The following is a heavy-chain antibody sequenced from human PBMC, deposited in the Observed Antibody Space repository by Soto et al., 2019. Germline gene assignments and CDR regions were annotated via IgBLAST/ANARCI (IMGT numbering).Heavy chain of an antibody. J-gene: IGHJ5*02. CDR3: ARGKPILGFDP. CDR2: INHSGST. CDR1: GGSFSGYY. Sequence: NPSETLSLTCAVYGGSFSGYYWSWIRQPPGKGLEWIGEINHSGSTNYNPSLKSRVTISVDTSKNQFSLKLSSVTAADTAVYYCARGKPILGFDPWGQGTLVTVSS. D-gene: IGHD1-26*01. V-gene: IGHV4-34*01.